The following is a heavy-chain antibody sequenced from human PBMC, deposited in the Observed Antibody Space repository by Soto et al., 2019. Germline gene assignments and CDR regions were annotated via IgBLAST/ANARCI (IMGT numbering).Heavy chain of an antibody. V-gene: IGHV1-2*02. D-gene: IGHD2-15*01. CDR3: ARDLAKGGGSAGFDY. J-gene: IGHJ4*02. Sequence: QVQLVQSGAEVKKPGASVKVSCKASGYTFTGYYIHWVRQAPGQGLEWMEWINPNSGGTKYPQKFQGRVTMTRDTFIRPVYMSLTGLKSDDAAVYFCARDLAKGGGSAGFDYWGQGTLVAVSS. CDR1: GYTFTGYY. CDR2: INPNSGGT.